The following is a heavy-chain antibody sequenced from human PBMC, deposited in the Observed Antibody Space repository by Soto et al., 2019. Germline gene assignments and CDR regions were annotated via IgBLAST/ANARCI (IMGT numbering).Heavy chain of an antibody. CDR3: ARGDSNGWYFDY. D-gene: IGHD6-19*01. CDR1: GYTFTAYY. J-gene: IGHJ4*02. V-gene: IGHV1-46*01. CDR2: INPSGGST. Sequence: QVQLVQSGAEVKEPGDSVRVSCEASGYTFTAYYIHWVRQAPGQGLEWMGTINPSGGSTSYAQRFQGRVTMTRDTSTSTVYVEVSSLRSEDTALYYCARGDSNGWYFDYWGQGTLVTVSS.